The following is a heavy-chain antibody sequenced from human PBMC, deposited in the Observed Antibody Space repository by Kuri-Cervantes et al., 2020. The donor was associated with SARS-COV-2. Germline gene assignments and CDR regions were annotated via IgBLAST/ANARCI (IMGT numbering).Heavy chain of an antibody. D-gene: IGHD3-22*01. CDR3: ARDLYDSSGYYSPHVFDY. Sequence: GGSLRLSCAAFGFTVGNNYMSWVRQAPGKGLEWVSSISSSSTIYYADSVKGRFTISRDNAKNPLYLQMNSLRAENTAVYYCARDLYDSSGYYSPHVFDYWGQGTLVTVSS. J-gene: IGHJ4*02. CDR1: GFTVGNNY. CDR2: ISSSSTI. V-gene: IGHV3-69-1*01.